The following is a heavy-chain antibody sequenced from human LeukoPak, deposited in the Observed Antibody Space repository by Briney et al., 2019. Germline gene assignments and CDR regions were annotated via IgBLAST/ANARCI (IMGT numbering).Heavy chain of an antibody. J-gene: IGHJ6*03. D-gene: IGHD2-15*01. V-gene: IGHV3-74*01. CDR3: ARGHIVVGYYYYMDV. CDR2: INTDGSST. CDR1: GFTFSSYW. Sequence: GGSLRLSCAASGFTFSSYWMHWVRQAPGKGLVWVSRINTDGSSTSYADSVKGRFTISRDNAKNTLYLQMNSLRAEDTAVYYCARGHIVVGYYYYMDVWGQGTLVTVSS.